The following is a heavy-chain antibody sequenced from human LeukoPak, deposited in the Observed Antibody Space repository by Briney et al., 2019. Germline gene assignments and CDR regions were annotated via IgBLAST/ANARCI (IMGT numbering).Heavy chain of an antibody. Sequence: SETLSLTCTVSGGSISSSSYYWGWIRQPPGKGLEWIGSIYYSGSTYYNPSLKSRVTISVDTSKNQFSLKLSSVTAADTAVYYCARDYDILTGYYKSAFDIWGQGTMVTVSS. V-gene: IGHV4-39*07. J-gene: IGHJ3*02. CDR3: ARDYDILTGYYKSAFDI. CDR2: IYYSGST. D-gene: IGHD3-9*01. CDR1: GGSISSSSYY.